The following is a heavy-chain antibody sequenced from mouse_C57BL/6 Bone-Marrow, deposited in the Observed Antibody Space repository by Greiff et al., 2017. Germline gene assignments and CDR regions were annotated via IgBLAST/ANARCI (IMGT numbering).Heavy chain of an antibody. V-gene: IGHV1-63*01. D-gene: IGHD1-1*01. CDR3: ARRSHNYYGRGAMGY. CDR2: IYPGGGYT. J-gene: IGHJ4*01. CDR1: GYTFTNYW. Sequence: QVQLQQSGAELVRPGTSVKMSCKASGYTFTNYWIGWAKQRPGHGLEWIGDIYPGGGYTNYNEKFKGKATLTADTSSSTAYMQFSSLTSEDSAIYYCARRSHNYYGRGAMGYWGQGTSVTVAS.